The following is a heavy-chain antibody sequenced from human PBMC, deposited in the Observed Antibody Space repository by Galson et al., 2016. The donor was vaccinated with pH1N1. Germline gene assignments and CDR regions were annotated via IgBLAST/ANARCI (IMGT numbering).Heavy chain of an antibody. CDR3: ARGDFVVGEGWYNGLDV. D-gene: IGHD2-15*01. V-gene: IGHV4-31*03. Sequence: TLSLTCTVSGGSIRSDGNYWSWIRQVPGKGLEWIGYIHFSGSTNYNPSLKSRSFISVDTSTNQFYLRLTSVTAADTAVYYCARGDFVVGEGWYNGLDVWGQGTTVTVSS. CDR1: GGSIRSDGNY. CDR2: IHFSGST. J-gene: IGHJ6*02.